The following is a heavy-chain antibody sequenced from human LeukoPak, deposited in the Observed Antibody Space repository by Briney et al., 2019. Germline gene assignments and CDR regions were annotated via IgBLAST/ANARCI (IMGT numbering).Heavy chain of an antibody. CDR3: ARLRVDYYDSSGYYYPYYYYGMDV. J-gene: IGHJ6*02. D-gene: IGHD3-22*01. CDR2: IKQDGSEK. Sequence: PGGSLRLSCAASGFTFSSYWMSWVRQAPGEGLEWVANIKQDGSEKYYVDSVKGRFTISRDNAKNSLYLQMNSLRAEDTAVYYCARLRVDYYDSSGYYYPYYYYGMDVWGQGTTVTVSS. V-gene: IGHV3-7*01. CDR1: GFTFSSYW.